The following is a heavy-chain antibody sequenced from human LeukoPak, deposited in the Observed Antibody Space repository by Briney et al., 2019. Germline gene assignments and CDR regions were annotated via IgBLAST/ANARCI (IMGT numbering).Heavy chain of an antibody. CDR1: GGSFSNYY. CDR3: AREEAAAGFDY. V-gene: IGHV4-34*01. J-gene: IGHJ4*02. D-gene: IGHD6-13*01. Sequence: SETLSLTCAVYGGSFSNYYWSWIRQPPGKGLEWIGEINHSGSTNYNPSLKSRVTISVDTSKNQFSLKLSSVTAADTAVYYCAREEAAAGFDYWGQGTLVTVSS. CDR2: INHSGST.